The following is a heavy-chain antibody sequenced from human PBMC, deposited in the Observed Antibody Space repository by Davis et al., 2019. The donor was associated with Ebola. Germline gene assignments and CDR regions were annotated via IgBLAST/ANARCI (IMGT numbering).Heavy chain of an antibody. CDR1: GFTFSSYS. D-gene: IGHD2-2*01. CDR2: TRNKANRYTT. V-gene: IGHV3-72*01. Sequence: GGSLRLSCAASGFTFSSYSMDWVRQAPGKGLEWVGRTRNKANRYTTEYAASVKGRFAISRDDSKDSLYLQMNSLRAEDTAVYYCAREGKYRDESRTFDYWGQGTLVTVSS. CDR3: AREGKYRDESRTFDY. J-gene: IGHJ4*02.